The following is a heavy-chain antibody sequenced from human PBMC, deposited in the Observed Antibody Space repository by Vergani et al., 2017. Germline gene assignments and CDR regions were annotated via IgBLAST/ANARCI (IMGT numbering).Heavy chain of an antibody. Sequence: QVQLQQWGAGLLKPSETLSLTCAVYGGSFSGYYWSWIRQPPGKGLEWIGEINHSGSTNYNPSLKSRVTISVDTSTNQFSLKLSSVTAADTAVYYCARAPAYYDFWGGSYTPHYYYYDMDVWGKGTTVTVSS. CDR1: GGSFSGYY. J-gene: IGHJ6*03. V-gene: IGHV4-34*01. CDR2: INHSGST. D-gene: IGHD3-3*01. CDR3: ARAPAYYDFWGGSYTPHYYYYDMDV.